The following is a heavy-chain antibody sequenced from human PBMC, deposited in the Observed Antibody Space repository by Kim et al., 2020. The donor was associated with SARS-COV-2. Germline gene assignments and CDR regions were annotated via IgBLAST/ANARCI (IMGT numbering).Heavy chain of an antibody. V-gene: IGHV4-59*08. CDR2: IYYSGST. CDR3: ARNRWGGPFDP. D-gene: IGHD3-10*01. J-gene: IGHJ5*02. CDR1: GGFISRYY. Sequence: SETLSLTCTVSGGFISRYYWSWIRQPPGKGLEWIGYIYYSGSTNYNPSLKSRVTISVVTSKIQFSLKLSSETAADTGVYYCARNRWGGPFDPWVQGTLVT.